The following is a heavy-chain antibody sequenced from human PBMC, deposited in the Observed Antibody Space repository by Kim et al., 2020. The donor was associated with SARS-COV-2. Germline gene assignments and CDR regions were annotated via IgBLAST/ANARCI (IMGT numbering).Heavy chain of an antibody. V-gene: IGHV3-11*01. CDR3: AREVPPHIGIVGP. Sequence: YADSVKGRVTISRDNAKNSLYMQMNSLRAEDTAVYYCAREVPPHIGIVGPWGQGTLVTVSS. D-gene: IGHD1-26*01. J-gene: IGHJ5*02.